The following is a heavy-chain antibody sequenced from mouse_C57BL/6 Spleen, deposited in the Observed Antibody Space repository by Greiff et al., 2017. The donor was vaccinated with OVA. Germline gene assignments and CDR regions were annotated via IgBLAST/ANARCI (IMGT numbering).Heavy chain of an antibody. D-gene: IGHD1-1*02. CDR3: ARREGGSYAMDY. CDR1: GYSFTGYF. J-gene: IGHJ4*01. CDR2: INPYNGDT. Sequence: EVQLQQSGPELVKPGDSVKISCKASGYSFTGYFMNWVMQSHGKSLEWIGRINPYNGDTFYNQKFKGKATLTVDKSSSTAHMELRSLTSEDSAVYYCARREGGSYAMDYWGQGTSVTVSS. V-gene: IGHV1-20*01.